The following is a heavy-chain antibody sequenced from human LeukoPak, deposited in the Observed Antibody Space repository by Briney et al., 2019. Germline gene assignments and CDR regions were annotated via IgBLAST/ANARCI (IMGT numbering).Heavy chain of an antibody. D-gene: IGHD3-10*01. J-gene: IGHJ6*03. CDR1: GGSLSSSSYY. CDR2: IYYSGST. CDR3: ARQPGGPVRRRYYYYMDV. Sequence: PSETLSLTCTVSGGSLSSSSYYWGWLRQPPGTGLEWIGSIYYSGSTYYNPSLKSRVTISVDTSKNQFSLKLSSVTAADTAVYYCARQPGGPVRRRYYYYMDVWGKGTTVTISS. V-gene: IGHV4-39*01.